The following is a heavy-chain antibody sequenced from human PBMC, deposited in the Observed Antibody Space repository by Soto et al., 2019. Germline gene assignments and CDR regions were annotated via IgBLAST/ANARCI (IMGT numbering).Heavy chain of an antibody. V-gene: IGHV4-34*01. D-gene: IGHD6-13*01. CDR2: MDHSENN. CDR3: ARHLAESGTYNCFDP. J-gene: IGHJ5*02. CDR1: GGSFSCYG. Sequence: TSETLSLTYTVEGGSFSCYGWTLIRQLQGKGLEWIGEMDHSENNNHNPSLKSRVTISVDASKNQFSLKLSSVTAADTAVYYCARHLAESGTYNCFDPWGQGTLVTVSS.